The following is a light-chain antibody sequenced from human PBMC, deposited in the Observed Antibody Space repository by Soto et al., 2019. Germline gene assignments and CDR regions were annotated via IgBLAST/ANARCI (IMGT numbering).Light chain of an antibody. CDR3: QQYYSTPYK. V-gene: IGKV4-1*01. CDR1: QSVLYSSNNENY. J-gene: IGKJ2*01. Sequence: EIVMTQSPDSLAVSLGEMATINCKSSQSVLYSSNNENYLAWYQQKPVQSPKLLIHWASTRKSDVPDRFSGSGSGTDITLTISSLQAEDVAVYFCQQYYSTPYKFGQGTKLEIK. CDR2: WAS.